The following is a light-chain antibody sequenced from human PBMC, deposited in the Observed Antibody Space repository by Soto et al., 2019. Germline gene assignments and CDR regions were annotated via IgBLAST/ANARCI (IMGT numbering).Light chain of an antibody. CDR3: QQYGSSPSWT. J-gene: IGKJ1*01. CDR1: QSIGSSN. Sequence: EIGLTQSADTLSLSAGERVTFSWRASQSIGSSNLAWYQQKPGQAPRLLIFGASGRAPGIPDRISGSGSGTDFTLTISSLEPEDFAVYYCQQYGSSPSWTFGQGTKVDIK. CDR2: GAS. V-gene: IGKV3-20*01.